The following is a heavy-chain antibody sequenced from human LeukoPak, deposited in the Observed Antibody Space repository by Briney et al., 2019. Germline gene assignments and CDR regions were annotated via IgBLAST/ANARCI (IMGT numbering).Heavy chain of an antibody. CDR2: ISADNGNT. V-gene: IGHV1-18*04. J-gene: IGHJ4*02. CDR3: ARVAWSTEGGTRTARGYYFDY. Sequence: ASVKVSFTGSGYTLSNHAFSWVRQAPGQGLEWMGWISADNGNTNHAQKFQGRVSLTTDTSTSTAYMELRSLRSEDTAVYYCARVAWSTEGGTRTARGYYFDYWGQGTLVTVSS. CDR1: GYTLSNHA. D-gene: IGHD3-3*01.